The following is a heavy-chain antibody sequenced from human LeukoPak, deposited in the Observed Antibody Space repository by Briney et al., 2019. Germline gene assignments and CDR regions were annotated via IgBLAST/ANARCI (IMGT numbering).Heavy chain of an antibody. CDR1: GFTFSSYG. CDR2: ISYDGSNK. V-gene: IGHV3-30*18. J-gene: IGHJ3*02. Sequence: GRSLRLSCAASGFTFSSYGMHWVRQAPGKGLEWVAVISYDGSNKYYADSVKGRFTISRDNSKNTLYLQMNSLRAEDTAMYYCAKLYDAFDIWGQGTMVTVSS. CDR3: AKLYDAFDI.